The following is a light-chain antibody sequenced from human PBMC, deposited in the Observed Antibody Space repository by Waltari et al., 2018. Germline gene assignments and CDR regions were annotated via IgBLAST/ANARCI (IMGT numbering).Light chain of an antibody. Sequence: DLQMTQSPSSLSASVGDRVTITCRASQSINNLLAWYQQKPGNAPKALIYKASNLESGVPSRFSGSGSGTEFTLTISSLQPDDFAAYYCQHYHSYPVSFGQGTKLEIK. CDR2: KAS. CDR3: QHYHSYPVS. CDR1: QSINNL. J-gene: IGKJ2*03. V-gene: IGKV1-5*03.